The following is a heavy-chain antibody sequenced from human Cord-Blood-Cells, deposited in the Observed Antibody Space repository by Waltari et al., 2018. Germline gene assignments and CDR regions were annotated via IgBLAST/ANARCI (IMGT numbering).Heavy chain of an antibody. V-gene: IGHV1-46*01. CDR3: ARSRDGYNFDY. J-gene: IGHJ4*02. CDR2: REPRGGST. D-gene: IGHD5-12*01. Sequence: QVQLVQSGAEVKKPGASVKVSCKASGYTFTSYYMHWVRQAPGQGHEGMGKREPRGGSTSNAQKFQGRVTMTRDTSTSTVYMELSSLRSEDTAVYYCARSRDGYNFDYWGQGTLVTVSS. CDR1: GYTFTSYY.